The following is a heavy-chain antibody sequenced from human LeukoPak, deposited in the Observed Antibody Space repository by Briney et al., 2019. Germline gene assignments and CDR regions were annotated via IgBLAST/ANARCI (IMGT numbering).Heavy chain of an antibody. D-gene: IGHD6-13*01. CDR1: GFTFSSYG. Sequence: GGSLRLSCAASGFTFSSYGMHWVRQAPGKGLEWVAFIRYDGSNKYYADSVKGRFTISRDNAKNSLYLQMNSLRAEDTAVYYCARDRYSSSWQAAWFDPWGQGTLVTVSS. J-gene: IGHJ5*02. CDR2: IRYDGSNK. CDR3: ARDRYSSSWQAAWFDP. V-gene: IGHV3-30*02.